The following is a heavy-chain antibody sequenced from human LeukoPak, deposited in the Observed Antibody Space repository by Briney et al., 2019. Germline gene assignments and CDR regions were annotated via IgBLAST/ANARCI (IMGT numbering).Heavy chain of an antibody. CDR3: GRGWLKTGIEY. J-gene: IGHJ4*02. V-gene: IGHV6-1*01. CDR1: GDSFYGNSGT. D-gene: IGHD5-12*01. Sequence: SQTLSLTCGISGDSFYGNSGTWIWIRQSPSRGLEWLGRTYYKSKWYNDYAVSVKSRITINPDTSNNQFSLQLDSVSPEDTAEYFCGRGWLKTGIEYWGQGTLVTVSS. CDR2: TYYKSKWYN.